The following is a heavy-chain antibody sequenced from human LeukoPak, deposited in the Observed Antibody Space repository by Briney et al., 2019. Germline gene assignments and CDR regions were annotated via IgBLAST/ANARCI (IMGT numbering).Heavy chain of an antibody. J-gene: IGHJ4*02. V-gene: IGHV3-23*01. CDR3: AKAYITEARQPFDS. D-gene: IGHD1-14*01. Sequence: GGSLRLSCAASGFSFSTYSMSWVRQAPGKGLEWISVVSGRSEATFYADSVKGRFSISRDNSKNTLYLQMRSLRAEDTAVYYCAKAYITEARQPFDSWGQGTLVTVSS. CDR1: GFSFSTYS. CDR2: VSGRSEAT.